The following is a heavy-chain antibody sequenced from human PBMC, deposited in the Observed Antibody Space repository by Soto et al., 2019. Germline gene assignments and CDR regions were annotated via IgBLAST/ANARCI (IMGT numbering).Heavy chain of an antibody. CDR2: ITSSGSST. CDR1: GFTFSTYA. CDR3: AKDSRVVVNGMDV. D-gene: IGHD3-22*01. Sequence: GGSLRLSCAASGFTFSTYAMNWVRQAPGKGLEWVSHITSSGSSTYYADSVKGRFTISRDNSKNTLYLQMNTLRAEDTAVYYCAKDSRVVVNGMDVWGQGTTVTVSS. V-gene: IGHV3-23*01. J-gene: IGHJ6*02.